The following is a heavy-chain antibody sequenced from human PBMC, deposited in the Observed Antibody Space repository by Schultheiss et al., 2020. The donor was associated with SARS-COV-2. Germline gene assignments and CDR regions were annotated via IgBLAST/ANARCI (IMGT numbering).Heavy chain of an antibody. CDR2: IYYSGST. D-gene: IGHD3-22*01. Sequence: SETLSLTCAVYGGSFSGYYWSWIRQPPGKGLEWIGYIYYSGSTNYNPSLKSRVTISVDTSKNQFSLKLSSVTAADTAVYYCARDRWDSPEPHYYDSSGGGFDPWGQGTLVTVYS. J-gene: IGHJ5*02. CDR3: ARDRWDSPEPHYYDSSGGGFDP. V-gene: IGHV4-59*01. CDR1: GGSFSGYY.